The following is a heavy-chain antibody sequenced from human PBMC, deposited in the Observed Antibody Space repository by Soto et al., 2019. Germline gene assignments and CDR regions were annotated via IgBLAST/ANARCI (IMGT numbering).Heavy chain of an antibody. CDR2: ISSTTNYI. Sequence: GGSLRLSCAASGFTFTRYSMNWVRQAPGKGLEWVSSISSTTNYIYYGDSMKGRFTNSRDNAKNSLYLEMNSLRAEDTAVYYCARESEDLTSNFDYWGQGTLVTVSS. CDR3: ARESEDLTSNFDY. J-gene: IGHJ4*02. CDR1: GFTFTRYS. V-gene: IGHV3-21*06.